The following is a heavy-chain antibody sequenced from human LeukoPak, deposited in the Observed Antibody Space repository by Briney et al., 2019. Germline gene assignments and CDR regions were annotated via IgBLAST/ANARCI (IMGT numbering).Heavy chain of an antibody. CDR2: IRSKAYGGTT. CDR3: TRDRKWDSLGI. CDR1: GFTFGDYA. J-gene: IGHJ3*02. D-gene: IGHD1-26*01. Sequence: GGSLRLSCTASGFTFGDYAMSWVRQAPGKGLEWVGFIRSKAYGGTTEYAASVKGRFTISRDDSKSIAYLQMNSLKTEDTAVYYCTRDRKWDSLGIWGQGTMVTVSS. V-gene: IGHV3-49*04.